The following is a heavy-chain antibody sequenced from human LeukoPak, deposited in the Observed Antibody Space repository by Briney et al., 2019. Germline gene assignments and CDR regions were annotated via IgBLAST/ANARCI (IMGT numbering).Heavy chain of an antibody. CDR3: ARGEGYSYGYNYFDY. V-gene: IGHV4-34*01. Sequence: SETLSLTCAVYGGSSSGYYWSWIRQPPGKGLEWIGEINHSGSTNYNPSLKSRVTISVDTSKNQFSLKLSSVTAADTAVYYCARGEGYSYGYNYFDYWGQGTLVTVSS. CDR1: GGSSSGYY. CDR2: INHSGST. D-gene: IGHD5-18*01. J-gene: IGHJ4*02.